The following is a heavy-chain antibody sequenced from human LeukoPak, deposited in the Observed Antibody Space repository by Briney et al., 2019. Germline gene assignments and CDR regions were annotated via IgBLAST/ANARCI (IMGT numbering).Heavy chain of an antibody. CDR3: ARERGLGYYMDV. J-gene: IGHJ6*03. CDR1: GFTFSSYW. Sequence: GGSLRLSCAASGFTFSSYWMHGVRQAPGKGLVWVSRINTDGSSTSYADSVKGRFTISRDNAKNTLYLQMNSLRAEDTAVYYCARERGLGYYMDVWGKGTTVTVSS. V-gene: IGHV3-74*01. CDR2: INTDGSST.